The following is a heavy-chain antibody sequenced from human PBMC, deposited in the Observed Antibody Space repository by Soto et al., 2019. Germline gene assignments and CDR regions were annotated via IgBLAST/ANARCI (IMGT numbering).Heavy chain of an antibody. V-gene: IGHV3-15*01. J-gene: IGHJ6*03. CDR3: TTLDYGDRNYYYYYYMDV. Sequence: EVQLVESGGGLVKPGGSLRLSCAASGFTFSNAWMSWVRQAPGKGLEWVGRIKSKTDGGTTDYAAPVKGRFTISRDDSKNTLYLQMNSLKTEDTAVYYCTTLDYGDRNYYYYYYMDVWGKGTMVTVSS. D-gene: IGHD4-17*01. CDR2: IKSKTDGGTT. CDR1: GFTFSNAW.